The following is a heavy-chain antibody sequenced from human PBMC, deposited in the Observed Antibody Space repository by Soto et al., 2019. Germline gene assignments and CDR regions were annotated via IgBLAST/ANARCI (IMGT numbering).Heavy chain of an antibody. CDR3: AREGGRTIFGVVIIPPNY. V-gene: IGHV1-3*01. Sequence: ASVKVSCKASGYTFTNYAMHWVRQAPGQRLEWMGWVNVGNGNTKYSQKFQGRVTITRDISASTAYMEVSSLRSEDTAVYFCAREGGRTIFGVVIIPPNYWGQGTLVTVSS. D-gene: IGHD3-3*01. CDR2: VNVGNGNT. CDR1: GYTFTNYA. J-gene: IGHJ4*02.